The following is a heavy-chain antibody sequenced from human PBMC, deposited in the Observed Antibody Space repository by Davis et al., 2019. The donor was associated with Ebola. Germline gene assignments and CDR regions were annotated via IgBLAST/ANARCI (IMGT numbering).Heavy chain of an antibody. V-gene: IGHV3-30*18. D-gene: IGHD3-22*01. CDR1: GFIFSSYG. Sequence: GESLKISCAASGFIFSSYGIHWVRQAPGKGLEWVAVISNDGTDTSYADSVKGRFTISRDNSKNTLYLQMNSLRAEDTAVYYCAKGDTMIVVVKRFDYWGQGTLVTVSS. CDR2: ISNDGTDT. J-gene: IGHJ4*02. CDR3: AKGDTMIVVVKRFDY.